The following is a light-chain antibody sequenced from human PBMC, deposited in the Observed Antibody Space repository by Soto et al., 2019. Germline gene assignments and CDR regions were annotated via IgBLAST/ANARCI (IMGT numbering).Light chain of an antibody. Sequence: QSALTQPPSASGSPGQSVTVSCTGSSSDIGGYNFVSWYQQHPGKAPKLMIYEVNKRPSGVPDRFSGSKSGNTASLTVSGLQAEDEADYYCSSYSNINTLLFGGGTKLTVL. J-gene: IGLJ2*01. CDR2: EVN. CDR1: SSDIGGYNF. V-gene: IGLV2-8*01. CDR3: SSYSNINTLL.